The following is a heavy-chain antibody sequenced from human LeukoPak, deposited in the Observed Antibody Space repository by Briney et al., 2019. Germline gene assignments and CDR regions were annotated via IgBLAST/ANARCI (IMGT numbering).Heavy chain of an antibody. V-gene: IGHV4-30-2*01. CDR3: ARLTTMVRGVITDAFDI. CDR2: IYHSGST. D-gene: IGHD3-10*01. CDR1: GGSISSGGYS. J-gene: IGHJ3*02. Sequence: SGTLSLTCAVSGGSISSGGYSWSWIRQPPGKGLEGIGYIYHSGSTYYNPSLQNRVPLSVDRSKNQFSLKLSSVTAADTAVYYCARLTTMVRGVITDAFDIWGQGTMVTVSS.